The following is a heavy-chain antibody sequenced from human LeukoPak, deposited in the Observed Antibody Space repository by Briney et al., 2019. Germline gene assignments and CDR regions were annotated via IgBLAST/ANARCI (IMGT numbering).Heavy chain of an antibody. CDR3: AKSLGSAYSSGWYVFHH. J-gene: IGHJ4*02. Sequence: ASVKVSCKVSGNTFTDLSMNWVRQAPGKGLEWMGGFDPEDVETIYAQKFQGRVTMTEDTSTATAYMDLSSLRPDDTAVFYCAKSLGSAYSSGWYVFHHWGQGTLVTVSS. CDR1: GNTFTDLS. CDR2: FDPEDVET. V-gene: IGHV1-24*01. D-gene: IGHD6-19*01.